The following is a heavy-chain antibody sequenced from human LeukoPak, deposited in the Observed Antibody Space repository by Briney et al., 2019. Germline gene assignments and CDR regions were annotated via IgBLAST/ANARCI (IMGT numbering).Heavy chain of an antibody. J-gene: IGHJ3*02. V-gene: IGHV4-59*07. CDR2: IHYIRST. D-gene: IGHD1-26*01. CDR1: GRPHSSYY. CDR3: ARFDGYSGSYYAFDI. Sequence: SDTLSLPHSVSGRPHSSYYRSWIRQPPPKGLAWMENIHYIRSTNYNPSLKVRVTISVDTSKSQFSLKLSAVTAADTAVYYCARFDGYSGSYYAFDIWGQGTMVSVPS.